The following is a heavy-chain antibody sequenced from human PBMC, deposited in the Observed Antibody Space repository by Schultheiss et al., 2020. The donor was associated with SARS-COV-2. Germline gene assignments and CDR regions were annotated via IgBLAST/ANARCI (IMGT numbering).Heavy chain of an antibody. CDR1: GYTFTGYY. Sequence: ASVKVSCKASGYTFTGYYMHWVRQAPGQGLEWMGWINPNSGGTNYAQKFQGWVTMTRDTSTSTVYMELSSLRSEDTAVYYCARAKEGGMDVWGKGTTVTVSS. CDR3: ARAKEGGMDV. V-gene: IGHV1-2*04. CDR2: INPNSGGT. J-gene: IGHJ6*03.